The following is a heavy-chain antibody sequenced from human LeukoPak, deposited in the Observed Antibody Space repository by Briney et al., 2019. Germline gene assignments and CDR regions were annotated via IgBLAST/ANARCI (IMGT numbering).Heavy chain of an antibody. CDR3: ARHRGLDP. J-gene: IGHJ5*02. V-gene: IGHV4-39*01. CDR2: IYHSGTT. Sequence: PSETLSLTCTVSGDSISSSTYYWGWIRQPPGKGLEWIGSIYHSGTTSYNPSLKSRVTISVDTSKNQFSLKLSSVTAADTAVYYCARHRGLDPWGQGTLVTVSS. CDR1: GDSISSSTYY.